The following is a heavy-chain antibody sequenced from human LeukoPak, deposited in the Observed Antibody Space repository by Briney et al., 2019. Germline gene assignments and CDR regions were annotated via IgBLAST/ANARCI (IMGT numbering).Heavy chain of an antibody. Sequence: GGSLRLSCAASGFTFSKYWMTWVREAPGKGLEWLANINQDGSEKYYVDSVEGRFSLSRDNANNLVYLQMYSLRVEDTAVYYCPRDFGSRGSGTVYYFDYWGQGTLVTVSS. CDR2: INQDGSEK. CDR1: GFTFSKYW. J-gene: IGHJ4*02. D-gene: IGHD3-10*01. CDR3: PRDFGSRGSGTVYYFDY. V-gene: IGHV3-7*01.